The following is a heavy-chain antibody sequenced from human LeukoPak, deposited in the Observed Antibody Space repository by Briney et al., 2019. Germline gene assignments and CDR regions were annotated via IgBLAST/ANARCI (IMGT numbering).Heavy chain of an antibody. Sequence: GESLRLSCAASGFSFSSFGMHWVRQAPGKGLEWVAYIHSDIRTKYYADSVKGRFTISRDNSKNTLNLQMSSLSTGDTAVYYCGYFGSGSSYTPDSWGQGTLVTVSS. CDR2: IHSDIRTK. J-gene: IGHJ5*01. CDR1: GFSFSSFG. D-gene: IGHD3-10*01. CDR3: GYFGSGSSYTPDS. V-gene: IGHV3-30*02.